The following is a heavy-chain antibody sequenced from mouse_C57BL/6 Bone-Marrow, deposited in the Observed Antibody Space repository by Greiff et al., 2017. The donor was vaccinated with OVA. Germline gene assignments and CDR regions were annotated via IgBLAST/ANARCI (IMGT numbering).Heavy chain of an antibody. J-gene: IGHJ2*01. V-gene: IGHV1-19*01. CDR1: GYTFTDYY. CDR3: AKNYGSSYYDY. Sequence: VQLKQSGPVLVKPGASVKMSCKASGYTFTDYYMNWVKQSHGKSLEWLGVINPYNGGTSYNQKFKGKATLTVDKSSSTAYMALNSLTSDDSAVYYCAKNYGSSYYDYWGQGTTLTVSS. CDR2: INPYNGGT. D-gene: IGHD1-1*01.